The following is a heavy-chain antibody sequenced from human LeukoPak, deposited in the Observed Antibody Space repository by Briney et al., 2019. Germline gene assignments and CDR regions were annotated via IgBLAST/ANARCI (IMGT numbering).Heavy chain of an antibody. D-gene: IGHD3-10*01. CDR3: AKDRSPYGSGSYLDY. CDR1: GFTFSSYG. V-gene: IGHV3-30*02. J-gene: IGHJ4*02. CDR2: IRYDGSNK. Sequence: GGSLRLSCAASGFTFSSYGMHWVRQAPGKGLEWVAFIRYDGSNKYYADSVKGRFTISRDNSKNTLYLQMNSLRAEDTAVYYCAKDRSPYGSGSYLDYWGQGTLVTVSS.